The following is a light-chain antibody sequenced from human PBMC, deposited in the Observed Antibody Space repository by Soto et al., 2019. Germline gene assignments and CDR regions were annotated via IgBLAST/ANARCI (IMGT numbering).Light chain of an antibody. CDR3: QQYNNWPPWT. Sequence: EVVLTQSPDTLSVSPGERGTLSCRASQSVSSSLAWYQQKPGQAPRLLIYGASTRATGIPARFSGSGSGTEFTLTISSLQSEDFAVYYCQQYNNWPPWTFGQGTKVDIK. CDR2: GAS. CDR1: QSVSSS. V-gene: IGKV3-15*01. J-gene: IGKJ1*01.